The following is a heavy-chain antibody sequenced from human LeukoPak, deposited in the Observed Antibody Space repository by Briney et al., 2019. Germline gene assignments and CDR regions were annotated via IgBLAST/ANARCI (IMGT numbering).Heavy chain of an antibody. J-gene: IGHJ3*02. D-gene: IGHD1-26*01. CDR2: INHSGST. V-gene: IGHV4-34*01. Sequence: SETLSLTCAVYGGSFSGYYWSWIRQPPGKGLEWIGEINHSGSTNYNPSLKSRVTIWMDMSNNQFSLTMSSVTAADTAMYYCARLLRPGGRKGDAFDIWGQGTLVTVSS. CDR3: ARLLRPGGRKGDAFDI. CDR1: GGSFSGYY.